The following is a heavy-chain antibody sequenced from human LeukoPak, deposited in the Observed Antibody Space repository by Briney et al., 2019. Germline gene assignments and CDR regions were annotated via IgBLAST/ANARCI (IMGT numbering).Heavy chain of an antibody. J-gene: IGHJ4*02. CDR2: ISWDGGST. CDR1: GFTFDDYA. V-gene: IGHV3-43D*04. Sequence: GGSLRLSCAASGFTFDDYATHWVRQAPGKGLEWVSLISWDGGSTYYADSVKGRFTISRDNSKNSLYLQMNSLRAEDTALYSCAKVRSYDNNGYYDYWGQGTLVTVSS. CDR3: AKVRSYDNNGYYDY. D-gene: IGHD3-22*01.